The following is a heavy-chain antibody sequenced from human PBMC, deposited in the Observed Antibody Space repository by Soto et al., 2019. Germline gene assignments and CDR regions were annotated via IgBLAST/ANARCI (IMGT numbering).Heavy chain of an antibody. CDR1: GGSISSYY. Sequence: SETLSLTXTVSGGSISSYYWSWIRQPPGKGLEWIGYIYYSGSTNYNPSLKSRVTISVDTSKNQFSLKLSSVTAADTAVYYCARAVAARTNWFDPWGQGTLVTVSS. V-gene: IGHV4-59*01. CDR3: ARAVAARTNWFDP. CDR2: IYYSGST. J-gene: IGHJ5*02. D-gene: IGHD6-6*01.